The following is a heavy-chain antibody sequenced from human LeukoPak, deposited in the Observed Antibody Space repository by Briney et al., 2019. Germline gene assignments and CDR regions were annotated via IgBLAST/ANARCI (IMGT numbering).Heavy chain of an antibody. CDR1: GGSISSGDYY. CDR2: IYYSGST. CDR3: ARGYSGSYGRFDY. Sequence: SETLSLTCTVSGGSISSGDYYWSWIRQPPGKGLEWIGYIYYSGSTYYNPSLKSRVTISVDTSKNQFSLKLSSVTAADTAVYYCARGYSGSYGRFDYWGQGTLVTVSS. V-gene: IGHV4-30-4*01. J-gene: IGHJ4*02. D-gene: IGHD1-26*01.